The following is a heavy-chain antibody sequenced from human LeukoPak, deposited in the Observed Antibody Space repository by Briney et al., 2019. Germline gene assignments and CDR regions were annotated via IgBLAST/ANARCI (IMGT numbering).Heavy chain of an antibody. Sequence: GASVKVSCKASGGTFSSYAISWVRQAPGQGLEWMGWINPNSGGTNYAQKFQGRVTMTRDTSISTAYMELSRLRSDDTAVYYCASPSCDSTSCYGWFDPWGQGTLVTVSS. D-gene: IGHD2-2*01. CDR3: ASPSCDSTSCYGWFDP. CDR2: INPNSGGT. J-gene: IGHJ5*02. CDR1: GGTFSSYA. V-gene: IGHV1-2*02.